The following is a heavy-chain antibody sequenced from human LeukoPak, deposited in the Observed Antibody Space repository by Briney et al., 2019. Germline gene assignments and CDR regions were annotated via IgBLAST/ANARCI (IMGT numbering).Heavy chain of an antibody. CDR2: IYHSGST. V-gene: IGHV4-30-2*01. Sequence: SQTLSLTCAVSGGSISSGGYSWSWIRQPPGKGLEWIGYIYHSGSTYYNPSLKSRVTISVDRSKNQFSLKLSSVTAADTAVYYCARVQSDSSGYYYSDYWGQGTLVTVSS. J-gene: IGHJ4*02. CDR1: GGSISSGGYS. CDR3: ARVQSDSSGYYYSDY. D-gene: IGHD3-22*01.